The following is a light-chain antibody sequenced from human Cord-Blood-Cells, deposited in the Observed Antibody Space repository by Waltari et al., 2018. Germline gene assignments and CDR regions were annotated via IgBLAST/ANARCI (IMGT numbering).Light chain of an antibody. J-gene: IGKJ4*01. V-gene: IGKV3-20*01. CDR1: QIVSSSY. Sequence: EIVLTQSPGTLSLSPGERATLSCRASQIVSSSYLAWYQQKPGQAHRLLIYGASSRATGIPDRFSGSGSGTDFTLTISRLEPEDFAVYYCQQYGSSPPLTFGGGTKVEIK. CDR2: GAS. CDR3: QQYGSSPPLT.